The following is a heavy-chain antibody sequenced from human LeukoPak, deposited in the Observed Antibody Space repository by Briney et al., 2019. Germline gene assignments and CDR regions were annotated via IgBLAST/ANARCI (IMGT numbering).Heavy chain of an antibody. CDR1: GYTFTGYY. J-gene: IGHJ4*02. CDR3: AKTPPVSPYYFDY. CDR2: INPNSGGT. D-gene: IGHD3-16*01. Sequence: EASVKVSCKASGYTFTGYYMHWVRQAPGQGLEWMGWINPNSGGTNYAQKLQGRVTMTRDTSINTAYMELSRLRSDDTAVYYCAKTPPVSPYYFDYWGQGTLVTVSS. V-gene: IGHV1-2*02.